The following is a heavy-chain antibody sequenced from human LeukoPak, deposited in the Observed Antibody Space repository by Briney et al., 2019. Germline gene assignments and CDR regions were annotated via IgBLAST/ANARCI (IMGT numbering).Heavy chain of an antibody. D-gene: IGHD3-3*01. CDR3: ARDKDYDFWSGYYTGIAGNWFDP. CDR1: GDSDSSNRAA. V-gene: IGHV6-1*01. J-gene: IGHJ5*02. CDR2: TYYRSKWYN. Sequence: SQTLSLTCAISGDSDSSNRAAWNWIRQSPSRGLELLGRTYYRSKWYNDYAVSVKSRITINPETSKNQFSLQLNSVTPEDTAVYYCARDKDYDFWSGYYTGIAGNWFDPWGQGTLVTVSS.